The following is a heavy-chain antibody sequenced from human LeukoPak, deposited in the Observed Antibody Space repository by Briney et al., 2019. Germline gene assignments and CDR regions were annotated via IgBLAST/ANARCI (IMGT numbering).Heavy chain of an antibody. CDR2: IYYSGST. Sequence: SETLSLTCTVSGGSISSYYWSWIRQPPGKGLEWIGYIYYSGSTNYNPSLKSRVTISVDTSKNQFSLKLNSVTAADTAVYYCARGKYDYGDYARGRLDYWGQGTLVTVSS. CDR3: ARGKYDYGDYARGRLDY. J-gene: IGHJ4*02. D-gene: IGHD4-17*01. V-gene: IGHV4-59*01. CDR1: GGSISSYY.